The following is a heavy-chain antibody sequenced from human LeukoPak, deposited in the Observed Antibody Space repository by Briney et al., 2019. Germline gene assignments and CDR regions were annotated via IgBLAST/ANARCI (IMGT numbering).Heavy chain of an antibody. J-gene: IGHJ4*02. CDR3: ARDVTALDS. D-gene: IGHD2-2*01. Sequence: PGGSLRLSCAASGFTFSSYWMSWVRQAPEKGLEWVANISQGGSEKYYVDSVRGRFTISRDNAKNSLYLQMNSLRADDTAVYYCARDVTALDSWGQGTLVTVSS. V-gene: IGHV3-7*01. CDR2: ISQGGSEK. CDR1: GFTFSSYW.